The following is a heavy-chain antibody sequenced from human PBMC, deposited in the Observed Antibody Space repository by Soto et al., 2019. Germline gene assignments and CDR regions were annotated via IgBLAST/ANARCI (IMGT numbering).Heavy chain of an antibody. D-gene: IGHD3-22*01. CDR3: AKTTYYYDSSGYRTRLYYFDY. CDR2: IIPILGIA. J-gene: IGHJ4*02. V-gene: IGHV1-69*02. Sequence: GASVKVSCKASGGTFSSYTISWVRQAPGQGLEWMGRIIPILGIANYAQKFQGRVTITADKSTSTAYMELSSLRSEDTAVYYCAKTTYYYDSSGYRTRLYYFDYWGQGTLVTVSS. CDR1: GGTFSSYT.